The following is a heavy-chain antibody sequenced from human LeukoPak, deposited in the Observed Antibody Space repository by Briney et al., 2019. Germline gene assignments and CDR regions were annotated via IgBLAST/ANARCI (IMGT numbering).Heavy chain of an antibody. V-gene: IGHV4-34*01. CDR3: ARARRVAVAKSRGRFDY. Sequence: SETLSLTCAVYGGSFSDYYWSWIRRPPGKGLEWIGEINDSGSTNYNPSLKSRVTISVNTSKNQFSLKLSSVTAADTAVYYCARARRVAVAKSRGRFDYWGQGTLVTVSS. J-gene: IGHJ4*02. CDR1: GGSFSDYY. D-gene: IGHD6-19*01. CDR2: INDSGST.